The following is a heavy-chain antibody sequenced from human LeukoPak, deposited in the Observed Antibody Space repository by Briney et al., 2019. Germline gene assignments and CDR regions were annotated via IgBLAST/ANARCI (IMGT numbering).Heavy chain of an antibody. CDR1: GYTFTSYD. CDR2: MNPNSGNT. D-gene: IGHD4-17*01. J-gene: IGHJ5*02. Sequence: ASVKVSCKASGYTFTSYDINWVRQATGQGLEWMGWMNPNSGNTGYAQKFQGRVTMTRNTSISTAYMELRSLRSDDTAVYYCARADYGDYGRFDPWGQGTLVTVSS. CDR3: ARADYGDYGRFDP. V-gene: IGHV1-8*01.